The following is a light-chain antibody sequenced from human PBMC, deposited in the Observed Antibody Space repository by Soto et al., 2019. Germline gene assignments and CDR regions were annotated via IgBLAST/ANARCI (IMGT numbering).Light chain of an antibody. CDR1: SSNIGNNY. CDR2: DNN. V-gene: IGLV1-51*01. Sequence: QSVLTQPPSVSAAPGQKVTISCSGSSSNIGNNYVSWYQHLPGTAPKLLIYDNNKRPSGIPDRFSASKSGTSATLGITGLQTGDEADYYCGTWDSSLSTWVFGGGTQLTVL. CDR3: GTWDSSLSTWV. J-gene: IGLJ3*02.